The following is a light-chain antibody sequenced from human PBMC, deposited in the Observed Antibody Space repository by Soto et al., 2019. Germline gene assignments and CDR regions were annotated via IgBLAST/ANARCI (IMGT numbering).Light chain of an antibody. Sequence: DIQMTQSPSSLSASVVDRVTITCRASQSISSYLNWYQQKPGKAPKLLIYAASSLQSGVPSRFSGSGSGTDFTLTISSLQPEDFATYYCQQANSFPHTCGQGTRLEIK. J-gene: IGKJ5*01. CDR2: AAS. CDR1: QSISSY. V-gene: IGKV1-39*01. CDR3: QQANSFPHT.